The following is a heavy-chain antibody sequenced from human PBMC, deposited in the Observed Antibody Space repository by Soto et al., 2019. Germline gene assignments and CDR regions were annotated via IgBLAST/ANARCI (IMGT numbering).Heavy chain of an antibody. CDR3: VKDFRRSTNGLDV. CDR1: GFTYEDFA. V-gene: IGHV3-9*01. Sequence: EVQLVESGGGLVEPGKSLRLSCVVSGFTYEDFAMHWVRQAPGKGLEWVSGISWNSASTGYADSVTGRFTISRDNAKNSLCLQMRKLTGNDTAMYYCVKDFRRSTNGLDVWGPGTSVTVAS. J-gene: IGHJ6*02. CDR2: ISWNSAST.